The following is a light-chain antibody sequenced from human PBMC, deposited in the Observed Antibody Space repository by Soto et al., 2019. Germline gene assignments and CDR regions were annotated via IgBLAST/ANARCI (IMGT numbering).Light chain of an antibody. J-gene: IGKJ4*01. Sequence: EIVVTQSPATLSVSPGEKATLSCGASQSVSSNLAWYMQKPGQAPRLVIYGASTRATRIPARFSGSGSGTEFTLTISSLQSEDFAVYYCQQYNNWPLTFGGGTKVEIK. CDR1: QSVSSN. V-gene: IGKV3-15*01. CDR3: QQYNNWPLT. CDR2: GAS.